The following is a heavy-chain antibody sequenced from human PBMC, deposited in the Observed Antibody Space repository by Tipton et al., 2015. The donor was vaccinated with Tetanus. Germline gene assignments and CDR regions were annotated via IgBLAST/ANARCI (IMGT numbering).Heavy chain of an antibody. Sequence: WIRQPPGKGLEWVSVISGDGFSTHHADSVKGRFTISRDSSQNTVFLQMSSLRAEDTAVYYCARVPTNPLAVDRPTDYWGQGTLVTVSS. V-gene: IGHV3-23*01. CDR3: ARVPTNPLAVDRPTDY. J-gene: IGHJ4*02. CDR2: ISGDGFST. D-gene: IGHD6-19*01.